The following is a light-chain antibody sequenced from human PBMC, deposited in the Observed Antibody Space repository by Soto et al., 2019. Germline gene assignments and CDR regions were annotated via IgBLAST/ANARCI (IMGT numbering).Light chain of an antibody. CDR2: KAS. Sequence: DIQMTQSPSTLSASVGDRVTITCRASQSISASLAWYQQKPGKAPKPLIYKASSLETGVPSRFSGSGSATEFTLTISSLQPDDFATYFCQHMATFGQGTKVEIK. V-gene: IGKV1-5*03. CDR1: QSISAS. CDR3: QHMAT. J-gene: IGKJ1*01.